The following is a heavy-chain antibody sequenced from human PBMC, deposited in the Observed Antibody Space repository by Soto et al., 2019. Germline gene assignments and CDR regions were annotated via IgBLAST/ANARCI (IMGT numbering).Heavy chain of an antibody. Sequence: SLRLSCAVSGFTFNNYWMTWVRQAPGKGLEWVANIKQDESEKYYVDSVKGRFTVSRDNAKNSLYLQMNSLRADDTAVYYCARVPHYYDGSGYYFRFDYWGQGTLVTVSS. CDR1: GFTFNNYW. J-gene: IGHJ4*02. D-gene: IGHD3-22*01. CDR2: IKQDESEK. V-gene: IGHV3-7*01. CDR3: ARVPHYYDGSGYYFRFDY.